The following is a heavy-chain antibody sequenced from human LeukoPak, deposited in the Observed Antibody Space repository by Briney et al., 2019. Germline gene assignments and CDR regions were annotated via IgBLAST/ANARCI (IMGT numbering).Heavy chain of an antibody. CDR3: ARVRQTYYYGSGSYNDY. V-gene: IGHV3-33*08. J-gene: IGHJ4*02. CDR2: IWYDGSNK. D-gene: IGHD3-10*01. Sequence: GGSLRLSCAGSRFTFSNYAMSWVRQAPVKGLEWVAAIWYDGSNKDYADSVKGRFTISRDNSKNTLYLQMSSLRAEDTAVYYCARVRQTYYYGSGSYNDYWGQGTLVTVSS. CDR1: RFTFSNYA.